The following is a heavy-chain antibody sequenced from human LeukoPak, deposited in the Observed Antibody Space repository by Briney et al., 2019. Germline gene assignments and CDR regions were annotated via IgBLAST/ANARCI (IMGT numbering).Heavy chain of an antibody. V-gene: IGHV5-51*01. Sequence: GESLKISCKGSGYSFTSYWIGWVPQMPGKGLEWMGIIYPGDSDTRYSPSFQGQVTISADKSISTAYLQWSSMKASDTAMYYCARPVGYQTYYFDYWGQGTLVTVSS. CDR2: IYPGDSDT. D-gene: IGHD1-26*01. CDR3: ARPVGYQTYYFDY. CDR1: GYSFTSYW. J-gene: IGHJ4*02.